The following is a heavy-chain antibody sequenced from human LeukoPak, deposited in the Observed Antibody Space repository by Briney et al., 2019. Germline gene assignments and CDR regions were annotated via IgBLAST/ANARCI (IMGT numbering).Heavy chain of an antibody. CDR3: ARASRRSGAFDI. CDR1: GYDFSTYS. CDR2: ISADNGDT. D-gene: IGHD4-17*01. Sequence: ASVKASCRASGYDFSTYSITWVRQAPGQGLEWMGWISADNGDTNYAQKIQGRVTMATDTSTSTAYMELRSLRSDDTAVYYCARASRRSGAFDIWGQGTMVTVSS. J-gene: IGHJ3*02. V-gene: IGHV1-18*04.